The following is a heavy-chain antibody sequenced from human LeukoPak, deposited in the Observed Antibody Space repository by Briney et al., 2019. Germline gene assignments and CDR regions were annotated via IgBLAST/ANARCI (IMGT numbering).Heavy chain of an antibody. Sequence: GGSLRLSCAASGLSVSSNYMTWVRQAPGKGLEWLSNIYRGGGTYNADSVKGRFTISRDDFNNTLYLEMNSLRAEDTALYYCARYTFRAVDIWGQGTMVTVSS. J-gene: IGHJ3*02. CDR1: GLSVSSNY. V-gene: IGHV3-53*01. CDR3: ARYTFRAVDI. CDR2: IYRGGGT. D-gene: IGHD2-2*02.